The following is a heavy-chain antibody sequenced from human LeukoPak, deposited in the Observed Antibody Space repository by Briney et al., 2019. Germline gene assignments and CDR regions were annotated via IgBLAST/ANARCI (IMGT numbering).Heavy chain of an antibody. CDR2: IFPSGTS. Sequence: PSETLSLTCAVSGGSIGESYWWTWVRQAPGKGLEWIGEIFPSGTSNYNPSLKGRVTISLDKSNNHFSLKLNSMTAADTAVYYCARGPPTDYYDSSGFYYVFDYWGQGTLVTVSS. V-gene: IGHV4-4*02. CDR1: GGSIGESYW. CDR3: ARGPPTDYYDSSGFYYVFDY. J-gene: IGHJ4*02. D-gene: IGHD3-22*01.